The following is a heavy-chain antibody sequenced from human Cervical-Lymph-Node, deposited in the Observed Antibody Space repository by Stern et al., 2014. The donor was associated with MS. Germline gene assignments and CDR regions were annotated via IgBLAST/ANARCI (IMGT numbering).Heavy chain of an antibody. V-gene: IGHV4-59*01. CDR3: ARAGPYDYIWGNFRHRAFYFDS. CDR2: LSYSGST. CDR1: SGFIGNNY. Sequence: HVQLQESGPGLVKPSATLSLMCSVSSGFIGNNYWSWIRQPPGKGLEWIGHLSYSGSTSHYPSLKSRFTISLDTSKNQLSLRLSSVTAADTAVYYCARAGPYDYIWGNFRHRAFYFDSWGQGALVTVSS. D-gene: IGHD3-16*02. J-gene: IGHJ4*02.